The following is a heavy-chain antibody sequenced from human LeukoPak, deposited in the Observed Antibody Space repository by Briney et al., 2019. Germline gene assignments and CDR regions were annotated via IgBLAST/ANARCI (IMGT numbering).Heavy chain of an antibody. D-gene: IGHD3-22*01. CDR3: ARSGINYYDSSGYSGYYYMDV. CDR2: INWNGGST. Sequence: PGGSLRLSCAASGLTFDDYGMSWVRQAPGKGLEWVSGINWNGGSTGYADSVKGRFTISRDNAKNSLYLQMNSLRAEDTALYYCARSGINYYDSSGYSGYYYMDVWGKGTTVTVSS. J-gene: IGHJ6*03. CDR1: GLTFDDYG. V-gene: IGHV3-20*04.